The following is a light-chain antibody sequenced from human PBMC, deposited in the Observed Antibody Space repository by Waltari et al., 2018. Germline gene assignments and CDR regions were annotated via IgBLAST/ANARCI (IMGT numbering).Light chain of an antibody. CDR1: QGISSY. CDR3: QQLNSYPIT. CDR2: AAS. Sequence: IQLTQSPSSLSASIGDRVTLTCRASQGISSYLAWYQREPGKAPKRLIYAASTLQSGVPSRFSGSGSGTDFTLTISSLQPEDFATYYCQQLNSYPITFGGGTKVEIK. J-gene: IGKJ4*01. V-gene: IGKV1-9*01.